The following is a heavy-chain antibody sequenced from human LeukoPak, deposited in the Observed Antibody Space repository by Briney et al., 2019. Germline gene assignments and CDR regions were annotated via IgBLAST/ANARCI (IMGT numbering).Heavy chain of an antibody. Sequence: SETLSLTCAVSGDFISSGGYSWRRIRQPPGKGLEWIGYIYHGGSAYYDPSLKSRVNISVDKSKNQFSLELSSVTAADTAVYYCARYFSGGQFKWFDPWGQGTLVTVSS. J-gene: IGHJ5*02. CDR1: GDFISSGGYS. CDR3: ARYFSGGQFKWFDP. V-gene: IGHV4-30-2*01. CDR2: IYHGGSA. D-gene: IGHD1-26*01.